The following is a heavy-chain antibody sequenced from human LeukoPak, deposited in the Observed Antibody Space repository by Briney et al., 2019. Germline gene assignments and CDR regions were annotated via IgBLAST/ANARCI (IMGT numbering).Heavy chain of an antibody. D-gene: IGHD2/OR15-2a*01. CDR1: GASISRHC. J-gene: IGHJ4*02. V-gene: IGHV4-59*11. CDR2: VYHDGTT. Sequence: SETLSLTCTVSGASISRHCWSWIRQPPGKGLEWIGYVYHDGTTNYNPSLKSRVAISIDTSRNQLSLKLSSMTAADTAVYYCAGGSTRADDYWGQGILVTVSS. CDR3: AGGSTRADDY.